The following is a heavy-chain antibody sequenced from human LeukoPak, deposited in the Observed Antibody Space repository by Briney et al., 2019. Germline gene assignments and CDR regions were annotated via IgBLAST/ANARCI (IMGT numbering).Heavy chain of an antibody. V-gene: IGHV3-74*01. CDR3: ARRGGSYNDY. D-gene: IGHD1-26*01. CDR1: GFTFSSYW. CDR2: ISSDGSTT. Sequence: GGSLRLSCAASGFTFSSYWMHWVRQAPGKGLVWVSRISSDGSTTSYADSVKGRFTISRDNARNTLYLQMSSLRAEDTAVYYCARRGGSYNDYWGQGTLVTVSS. J-gene: IGHJ4*02.